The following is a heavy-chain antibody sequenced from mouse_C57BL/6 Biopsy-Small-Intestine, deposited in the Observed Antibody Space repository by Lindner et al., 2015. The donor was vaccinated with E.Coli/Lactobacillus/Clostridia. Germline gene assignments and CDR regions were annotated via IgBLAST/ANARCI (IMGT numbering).Heavy chain of an antibody. Sequence: SVKVSCKASGYSFTTFGISWVRQAPGQGLEWMGWISAYNGNTNYAQKLQGRVTMTTDTSTSTAFMELRSLRPDDTAVYYCARGLFSVAGPFDYWGQGTLVTVSS. CDR3: ARGLFSVAGPFDY. D-gene: IGHD1-3*01. CDR2: ISAYNGNT. CDR1: GYSFTTFG. J-gene: IGHJ4*01. V-gene: IGHV1-4*01.